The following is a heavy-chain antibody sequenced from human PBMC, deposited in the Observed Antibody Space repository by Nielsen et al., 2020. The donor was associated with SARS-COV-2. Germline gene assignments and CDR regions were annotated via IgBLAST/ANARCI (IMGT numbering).Heavy chain of an antibody. J-gene: IGHJ4*02. CDR3: ASRRDGYNYDTY. D-gene: IGHD5-24*01. CDR1: GISFSTYW. CDR2: INNDGSIT. V-gene: IGHV3-74*01. Sequence: GGSLRLSCAASGISFSTYWMHWVRQAPGKGLVWLSRINNDGSITSYVDSVSGRFTISRDNAKNTLYLQMNSLGVEDTAVYYCASRRDGYNYDTYWGQGTLVNVSS.